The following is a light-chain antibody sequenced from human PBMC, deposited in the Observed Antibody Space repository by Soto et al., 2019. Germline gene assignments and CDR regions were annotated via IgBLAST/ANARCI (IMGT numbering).Light chain of an antibody. CDR2: AAS. CDR3: QQLDSYPIT. V-gene: IGKV1-9*01. J-gene: IGKJ5*01. CDR1: PGISNY. Sequence: DIQLTQSPSFLSASVGARVTITCRASPGISNYLAWYQQKAGKAPNLLINAASTLQGGVPSRFSGSGSGTEFTLTISSLQPEDFATYYCQQLDSYPITFGQGTRLEIK.